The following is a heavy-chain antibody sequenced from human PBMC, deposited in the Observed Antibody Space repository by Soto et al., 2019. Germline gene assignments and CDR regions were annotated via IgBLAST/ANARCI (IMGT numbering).Heavy chain of an antibody. D-gene: IGHD1-26*01. Sequence: GGSLRLSCAASGFSFSSYGVHWVRQAPGKGLDWVAVIWYDGSNKYYAESVKGRFTISRDNSKNTLYVQMNSLTVEDTAVYYCARAQYTGSYFDACDVWGQGTMVTVSS. CDR2: IWYDGSNK. CDR1: GFSFSSYG. J-gene: IGHJ3*01. CDR3: ARAQYTGSYFDACDV. V-gene: IGHV3-33*03.